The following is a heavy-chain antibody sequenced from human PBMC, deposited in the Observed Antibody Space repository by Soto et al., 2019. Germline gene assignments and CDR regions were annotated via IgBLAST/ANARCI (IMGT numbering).Heavy chain of an antibody. Sequence: EVQLVESGGGLVQPGRSLRLSCAASGFTFDDYAMHWVRQAPGKGLEWVSGISWNSGSIGYADSVKGRFTISRDNAKNSRYLQMNSLRAEDTALYYCAKGAITMVRGVISYYGMDVWGQGATVTVSS. CDR1: GFTFDDYA. CDR2: ISWNSGSI. J-gene: IGHJ6*02. V-gene: IGHV3-9*01. D-gene: IGHD3-10*01. CDR3: AKGAITMVRGVISYYGMDV.